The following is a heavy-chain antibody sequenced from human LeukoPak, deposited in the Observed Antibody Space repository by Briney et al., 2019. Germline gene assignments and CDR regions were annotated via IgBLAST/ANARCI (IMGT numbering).Heavy chain of an antibody. CDR3: AKDRGGAELFDY. V-gene: IGHV3-23*01. Sequence: GGSLRLSCAASGFTFSSYAMSWVRQAPGKGLEWVSAISGSGGSIYYADSVKGRFTISRDNSKNTLYLQMNSLRAEDTAVYYCAKDRGGAELFDYWGQGTLVTVSS. J-gene: IGHJ4*02. D-gene: IGHD3-16*01. CDR2: ISGSGGSI. CDR1: GFTFSSYA.